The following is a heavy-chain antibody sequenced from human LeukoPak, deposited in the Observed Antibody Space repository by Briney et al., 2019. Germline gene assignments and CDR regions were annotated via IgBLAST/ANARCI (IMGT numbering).Heavy chain of an antibody. CDR1: GFTFSSYS. D-gene: IGHD1-26*01. V-gene: IGHV3-30*03. CDR3: ARMGPLAFDY. CDR2: ISYDGSNK. J-gene: IGHJ4*02. Sequence: GGSLRLSCAASGFTFSSYSMNWVRQAPGKGLEWVAVISYDGSNKYYADSVKGRFTISRDNSKNTLYLQMNSLRAEDTAVYYCARMGPLAFDYWGQGTLVTVSS.